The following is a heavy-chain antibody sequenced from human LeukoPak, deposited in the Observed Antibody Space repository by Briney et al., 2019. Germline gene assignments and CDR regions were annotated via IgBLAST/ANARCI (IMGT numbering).Heavy chain of an antibody. D-gene: IGHD1-1*01. J-gene: IGHJ4*02. CDR1: GGSISTRSYY. V-gene: IGHV4-39*01. Sequence: PSETLSLTCTVSGGSISTRSYYWGWIRQPPGKGLEWIGSIYYSGSTYYNPSLKSRVTISVDTSKNQFSLKLRSVTAADTAVFYCAKNDGVSFGLDYWGQGALVTVSS. CDR3: AKNDGVSFGLDY. CDR2: IYYSGST.